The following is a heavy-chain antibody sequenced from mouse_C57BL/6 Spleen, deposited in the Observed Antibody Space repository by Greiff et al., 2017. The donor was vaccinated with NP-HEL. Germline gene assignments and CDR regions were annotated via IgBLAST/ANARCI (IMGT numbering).Heavy chain of an antibody. D-gene: IGHD2-13*01. Sequence: VQLQQSGAELVKPGASVKISCKASGYAFSSYWMNWVKQRPGKGLAWIGQIYPGDGDTNYNGKFKGKATLTADKSSSTAYMQLSSLTSEDSAVYFCARGDHERAMDYWGQGTSVTVSS. CDR2: IYPGDGDT. CDR3: ARGDHERAMDY. V-gene: IGHV1-80*01. CDR1: GYAFSSYW. J-gene: IGHJ4*01.